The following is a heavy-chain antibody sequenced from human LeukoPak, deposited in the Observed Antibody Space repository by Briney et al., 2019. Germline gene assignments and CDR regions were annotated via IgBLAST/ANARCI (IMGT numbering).Heavy chain of an antibody. V-gene: IGHV2-5*08. D-gene: IGHD1-26*01. J-gene: IGHJ3*02. CDR1: GGSISSYYW. Sequence: TLSLTCTVSGGSISSYYWSWIRQPPGKALDWLALIYWDDDKRYSPSLKSRLTITKDTSRNQVVLTMTNVDPVDTASYYCAHRHGVGSDAFDIWGQGTMVTVSS. CDR2: IYWDDDK. CDR3: AHRHGVGSDAFDI.